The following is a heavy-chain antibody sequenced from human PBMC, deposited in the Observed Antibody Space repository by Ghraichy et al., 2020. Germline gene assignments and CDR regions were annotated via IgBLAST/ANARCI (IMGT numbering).Heavy chain of an antibody. D-gene: IGHD6-6*01. CDR3: ARFSEYSSSSGRYWYFDL. CDR1: GYSFTSYW. Sequence: GESLNISCKGSGYSFTSYWISWVRQMPGKGLEWMGRIDPSDSYTNYSPSFQGHVTISADKSISTAYLQWSSLKASDTAMYYCARFSEYSSSSGRYWYFDLWGRGTLVTVSS. V-gene: IGHV5-10-1*01. J-gene: IGHJ2*01. CDR2: IDPSDSYT.